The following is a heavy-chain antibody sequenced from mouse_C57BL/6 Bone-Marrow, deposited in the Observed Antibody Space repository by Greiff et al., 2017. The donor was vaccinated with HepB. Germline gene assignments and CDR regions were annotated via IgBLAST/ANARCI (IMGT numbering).Heavy chain of an antibody. CDR1: GFSLTSYG. CDR3: ATLTWYVEV. CDR2: IWGGGRT. J-gene: IGHJ1*03. Sequence: VQLKESRPGLVAPSQSLSNTCAVSGFSLTSYGVDWVRQPPGKGLEWLGVIWGGGRTNYDSALMSRLSISKDKSKSQVFLKMNSMYTDDTAMYYCATLTWYVEVRGTGTTITVYS. D-gene: IGHD4-1*01. V-gene: IGHV2-9*01.